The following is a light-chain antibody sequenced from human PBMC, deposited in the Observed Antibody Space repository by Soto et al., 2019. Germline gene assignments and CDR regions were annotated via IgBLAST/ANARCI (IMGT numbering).Light chain of an antibody. CDR2: TTN. J-gene: IGLJ1*01. CDR1: SSNIGTSS. CDR3: AAWSDSLNGHV. V-gene: IGLV1-44*01. Sequence: QSVLTQPHSASGTPGQRVTISCSGSSSNIGTSSVHWFQQLPGTAPKLLISTTNQRPSGVPERFSGSKSGTSASLAISGLQSEDEADYYCAAWSDSLNGHVFGTGTKVTVL.